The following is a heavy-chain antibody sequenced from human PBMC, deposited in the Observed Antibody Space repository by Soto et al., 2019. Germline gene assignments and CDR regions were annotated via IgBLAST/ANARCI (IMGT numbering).Heavy chain of an antibody. V-gene: IGHV4-30-4*01. J-gene: IGHJ5*02. D-gene: IGHD2-21*01. Sequence: QVQLQESGPGLVKPSQTLSLTCTVSGGSVNSGDYYWSWIRQPPGKGLEWIGYIHYSGSTYYNPSLKSRVSISIDTSKSQFSLRLSSVTAADTAVYYCARVVSWVDPWGQGTLVTVSS. CDR1: GGSVNSGDYY. CDR3: ARVVSWVDP. CDR2: IHYSGST.